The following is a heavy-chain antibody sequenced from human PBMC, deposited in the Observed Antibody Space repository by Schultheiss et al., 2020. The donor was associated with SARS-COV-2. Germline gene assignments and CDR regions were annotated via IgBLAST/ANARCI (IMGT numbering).Heavy chain of an antibody. V-gene: IGHV3-9*01. J-gene: IGHJ4*02. CDR1: GFTFDDYA. CDR3: AKARGVVVRSPMDY. CDR2: ISWNSGSI. D-gene: IGHD2-2*01. Sequence: GGSLRLSCAASGFTFDDYAMHWVRQAPGKGLEWVSGISWNSGSIGYADSVKGRFTISRDNAKNSLYLQMNSLRAEDTALYYCAKARGVVVRSPMDYWGQGTLVTVSS.